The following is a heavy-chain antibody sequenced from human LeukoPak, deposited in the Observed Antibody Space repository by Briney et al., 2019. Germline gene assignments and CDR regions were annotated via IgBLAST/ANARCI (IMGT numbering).Heavy chain of an antibody. Sequence: PSETLTLTCTVSDGSMNIYFWTWMRQPAGKGLEWIGRIYSSGSTNYNPSLKSRVTMSVDTSKNQFSLKLSSVSAADAAIYYCARGDFGVLDAFDIWGQGTVVTVSS. D-gene: IGHD4-17*01. J-gene: IGHJ3*02. CDR2: IYSSGST. CDR3: ARGDFGVLDAFDI. CDR1: DGSMNIYF. V-gene: IGHV4-4*07.